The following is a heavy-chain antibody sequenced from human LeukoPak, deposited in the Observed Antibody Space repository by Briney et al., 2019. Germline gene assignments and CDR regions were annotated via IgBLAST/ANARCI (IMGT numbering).Heavy chain of an antibody. D-gene: IGHD4-17*01. J-gene: IGHJ3*02. Sequence: PGRSLRLSCAASGFTFDDYAMHWVRQAPGKGLEWVSGISWNSGSIGYADSEKGRFTISRDNAKNSLYLQMNSLRAEDMALYYCAKQGYGDSRAAFDIWGQGTMVTVSS. V-gene: IGHV3-9*03. CDR1: GFTFDDYA. CDR2: ISWNSGSI. CDR3: AKQGYGDSRAAFDI.